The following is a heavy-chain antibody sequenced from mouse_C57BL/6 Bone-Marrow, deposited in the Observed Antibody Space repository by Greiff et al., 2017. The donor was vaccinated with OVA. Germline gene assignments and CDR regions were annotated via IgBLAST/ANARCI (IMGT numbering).Heavy chain of an antibody. D-gene: IGHD1-1*01. CDR2: IDPENGDT. J-gene: IGHJ4*01. Sequence: EVMLVESGAELVRPGASVKLSCTASGFNIKDDYMHWVKQRPEQGLEWIGWIDPENGDTEYASKFQGKATITADTSSNTAYLQLSSLTSEDTAVYYCTTGGYYGSSLYAMDYWGQGTSVTVSS. CDR3: TTGGYYGSSLYAMDY. CDR1: GFNIKDDY. V-gene: IGHV14-4*01.